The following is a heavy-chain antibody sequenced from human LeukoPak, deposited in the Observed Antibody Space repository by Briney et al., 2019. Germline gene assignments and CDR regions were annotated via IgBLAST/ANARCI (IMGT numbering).Heavy chain of an antibody. J-gene: IGHJ4*02. D-gene: IGHD2-2*01. CDR1: GFTFSTYA. Sequence: GGSLRLSCAASGFTFSTYAMHWVRQAPGKGLEYVSAISSNGGSTYYANSVKGRFTISRDNSKNTLYLQMGSLRAEDMAVYYCARDKGPAAAYYFDYWGQGTLVTVSS. CDR3: ARDKGPAAAYYFDY. CDR2: ISSNGGST. V-gene: IGHV3-64*01.